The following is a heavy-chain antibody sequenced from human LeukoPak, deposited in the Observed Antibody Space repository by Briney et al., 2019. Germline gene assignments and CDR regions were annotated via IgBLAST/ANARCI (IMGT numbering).Heavy chain of an antibody. D-gene: IGHD7-27*01. CDR2: INTDGRIT. CDR1: GFTFSSYW. J-gene: IGHJ4*02. Sequence: GGSLRLSCAASGFTFSSYWMHWVRQAPGKGLVWVSRINTDGRITSYADSVKGRFTISRDNARNTLYLQMNSLRAEDTAVYYCAKDLTGEKDFWGQGTLVTVSS. CDR3: AKDLTGEKDF. V-gene: IGHV3-74*01.